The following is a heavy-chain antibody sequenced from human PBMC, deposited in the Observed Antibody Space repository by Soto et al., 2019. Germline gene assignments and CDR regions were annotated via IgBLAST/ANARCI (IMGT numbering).Heavy chain of an antibody. CDR1: GGSVSRGSYF. Sequence: QVQLQESGPGLVKPSETLSLTCTVSGGSVSRGSYFWNWIRQPPGKGLEWIGYISYSGSTNYNSSLNSRVTISKATSENQFSLKRSSVTAADTAVYYCARYRTGGTGFDYWGQGTLVTVSS. J-gene: IGHJ4*02. CDR2: ISYSGST. D-gene: IGHD1-1*01. V-gene: IGHV4-61*01. CDR3: ARYRTGGTGFDY.